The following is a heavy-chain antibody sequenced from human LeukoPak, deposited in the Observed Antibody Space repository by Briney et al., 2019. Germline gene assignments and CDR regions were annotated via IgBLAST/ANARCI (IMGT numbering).Heavy chain of an antibody. V-gene: IGHV4-59*01. J-gene: IGHJ5*02. Sequence: SETLSLTCTASGDSITNYSWNWIRQPPGKGLEWIGYVHYTGNTDYNPSLKSRVTISADMSKNQFSLKLSSVTPADTAVYYCVRDPAAGWLDPWGQGILVTVSS. CDR2: VHYTGNT. D-gene: IGHD6-25*01. CDR3: VRDPAAGWLDP. CDR1: GDSITNYS.